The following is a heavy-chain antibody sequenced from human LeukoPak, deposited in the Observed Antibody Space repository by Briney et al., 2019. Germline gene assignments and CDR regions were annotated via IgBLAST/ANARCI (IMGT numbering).Heavy chain of an antibody. D-gene: IGHD3-3*01. J-gene: IGHJ6*03. CDR3: AREDYDFWSGSSYYMDV. CDR2: ISSSSSYI. Sequence: GGSLRLSCAASGFIVTSYYMSWVRQAPGKGLEWVSSISSSSSYIYYADSVKGRFTISRDNAKNSLYLQMNSLRAEDTAVYYCAREDYDFWSGSSYYMDVWGKGTTVTVSS. CDR1: GFIVTSYY. V-gene: IGHV3-21*01.